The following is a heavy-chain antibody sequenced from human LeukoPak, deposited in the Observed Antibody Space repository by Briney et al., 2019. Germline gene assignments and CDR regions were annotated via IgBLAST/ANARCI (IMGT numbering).Heavy chain of an antibody. CDR3: AKDIHSVWGTYRYTGDDAFDI. CDR2: INWNSGSI. J-gene: IGHJ3*02. CDR1: GFAFDDYA. Sequence: GGSPRLSCAASGFAFDDYAMHWVRQAPGKGLEWVSTINWNSGSIGYADSVKGRFTISRDNAKNSLYLQMNSLRAEDTAFYYCAKDIHSVWGTYRYTGDDAFDIWGQGTMVTVSS. V-gene: IGHV3-9*01. D-gene: IGHD3-16*02.